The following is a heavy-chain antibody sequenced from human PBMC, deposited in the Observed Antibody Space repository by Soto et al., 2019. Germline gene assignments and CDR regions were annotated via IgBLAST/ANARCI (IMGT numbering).Heavy chain of an antibody. D-gene: IGHD3-22*01. Sequence: PSETLSLTCDVSGGSINSGGYSWSWIRQPPGKGLEWVGYIYQSGSTYYNPSLRSRLTISIDRSKNQFSLKLSSVTAADTAVYYCARGRSYYDSSGYYSGPWFDPWGQGTLVTVSS. CDR3: ARGRSYYDSSGYYSGPWFDP. CDR2: IYQSGST. CDR1: GGSINSGGYS. J-gene: IGHJ5*02. V-gene: IGHV4-30-2*01.